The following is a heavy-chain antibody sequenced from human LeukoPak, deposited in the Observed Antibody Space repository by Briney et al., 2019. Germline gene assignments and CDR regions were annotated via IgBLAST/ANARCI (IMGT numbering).Heavy chain of an antibody. V-gene: IGHV3-9*01. CDR1: GFTFDNYA. J-gene: IGHJ3*02. D-gene: IGHD2-2*01. Sequence: GGSLRLSCAASGFTFDNYAMHWVRQAPGKGLEWVSGISWNSGSIGYADSVKGRFTISGDNAKNSLYLQMNSLRAEDTALYYCAKEDYAIAFDIWGQGTMVTVSS. CDR2: ISWNSGSI. CDR3: AKEDYAIAFDI.